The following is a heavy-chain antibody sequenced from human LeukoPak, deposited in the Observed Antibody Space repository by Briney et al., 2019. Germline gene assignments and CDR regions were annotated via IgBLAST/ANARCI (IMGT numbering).Heavy chain of an antibody. CDR2: IYYSGST. CDR1: GGSISSYY. D-gene: IGHD3-3*02. J-gene: IGHJ5*02. Sequence: SETLSLTCTVSGGSISSYYGSWIRQPPGKGPEGIVYIYYSGSTNYNPSLTSRVTISVDTSKNQCSLKLSSVTAADTAVYYCARVGSSFRGNWFDPWGQGTLVTVSS. V-gene: IGHV4-59*12. CDR3: ARVGSSFRGNWFDP.